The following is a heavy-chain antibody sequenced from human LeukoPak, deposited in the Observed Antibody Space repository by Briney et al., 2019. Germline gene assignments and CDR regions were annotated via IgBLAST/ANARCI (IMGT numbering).Heavy chain of an antibody. J-gene: IGHJ4*02. CDR3: ARPGATISSYYFDS. D-gene: IGHD1-1*01. CDR2: VYYTGST. CDR1: GGSISAGGYY. Sequence: PSGTLSLTCSVSGGSISAGGYYWAWIRQTPGKGLEWIGSVYYTGSTYYNPPLKSRVTVSVDTSKNQFSLKLSSVTAADTAIYYCARPGATISSYYFDSWGQGTLVTVSS. V-gene: IGHV4-39*01.